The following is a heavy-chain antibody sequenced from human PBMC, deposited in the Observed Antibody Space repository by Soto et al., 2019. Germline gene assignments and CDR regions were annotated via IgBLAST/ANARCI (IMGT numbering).Heavy chain of an antibody. D-gene: IGHD6-19*01. CDR2: ISYDGSNK. Sequence: QVQLVESGGGVVQPGRSLRLSCAASGFTFSSYAMHWVRQAPGKGLEWVAVISYDGSNKYYADSVKGRFTISRDNSKNTLYLQMNSLRAEDTAVYYCARGERSGSTSWYFDLWGRGTLVTVSS. V-gene: IGHV3-30-3*01. CDR1: GFTFSSYA. CDR3: ARGERSGSTSWYFDL. J-gene: IGHJ2*01.